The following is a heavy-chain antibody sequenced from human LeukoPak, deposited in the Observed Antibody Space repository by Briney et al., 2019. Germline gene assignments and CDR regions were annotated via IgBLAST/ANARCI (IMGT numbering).Heavy chain of an antibody. Sequence: ASVKVSCKASGYTFTSCDINRVRQATGQGLEWMGWMNPNSGNTGYGQSFQGRITMTRDISIGTAYMELSNLTSEDTAIYYCTIVSSCRRDNWGQGTLVTVSA. V-gene: IGHV1-8*01. CDR2: MNPNSGNT. J-gene: IGHJ4*02. CDR1: GYTFTSCD. D-gene: IGHD2-2*01. CDR3: TIVSSCRRDN.